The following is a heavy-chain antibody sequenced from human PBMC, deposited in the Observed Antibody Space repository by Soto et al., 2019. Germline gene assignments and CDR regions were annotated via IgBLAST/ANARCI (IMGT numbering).Heavy chain of an antibody. CDR3: ARDLYSGYADYYYYGMDV. CDR2: ISSSSSYI. Sequence: GGSLRLSCAASGFTFRSYSMNWVRQAPGKGLEWVSSISSSSSYIYYADSVKGRFTISRDNAKNSLYLQMNSLRAEDTAVYYCARDLYSGYADYYYYGMDVWGQGTTVTVSS. CDR1: GFTFRSYS. J-gene: IGHJ6*02. V-gene: IGHV3-21*01. D-gene: IGHD5-12*01.